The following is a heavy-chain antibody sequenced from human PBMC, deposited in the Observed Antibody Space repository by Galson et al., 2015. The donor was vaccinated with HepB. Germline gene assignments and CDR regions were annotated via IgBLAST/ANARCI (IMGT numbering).Heavy chain of an antibody. CDR1: GGSFSGYY. CDR2: INHSGST. CDR3: ARGQRGYSDI. V-gene: IGHV4-34*01. J-gene: IGHJ3*02. D-gene: IGHD5-12*01. Sequence: ETLSLTCAVYGGSFSGYYWSWIRQPPGKGLEWIGEINHSGSTNYNPSLKSRVTISVDTSKNQFSLKLSSVTAADTAVYYCARGQRGYSDIWGQGTMVTVSS.